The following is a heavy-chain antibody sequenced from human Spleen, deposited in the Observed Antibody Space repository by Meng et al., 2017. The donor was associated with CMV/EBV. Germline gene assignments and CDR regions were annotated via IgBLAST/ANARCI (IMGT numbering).Heavy chain of an antibody. J-gene: IGHJ6*02. D-gene: IGHD3-10*01. V-gene: IGHV3-23*03. CDR1: GFTFSNYA. Sequence: GESLKISCAASGFTFSNYAMSWVRQAPGRGLEWVSEIYSGGSSTYYADSVKGRFTISRDNSKNTLYLQMTSLRAEDTAIYYCAKEAAPGRGRYYYGMDVWGQGTTVTVSS. CDR2: IYSGGSST. CDR3: AKEAAPGRGRYYYGMDV.